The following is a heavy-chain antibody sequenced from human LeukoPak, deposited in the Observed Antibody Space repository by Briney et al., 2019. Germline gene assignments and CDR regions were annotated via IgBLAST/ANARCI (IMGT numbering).Heavy chain of an antibody. CDR1: GFTFSSYS. Sequence: PGGSLRLSCAASGFTFSSYSMNWVRQAPGKGLEGVGFIRSKTHGGTTDYAAPVKGRFIISRDDSKNTLYLQMNSLTTDDTAVYFCAHRDTTMVRVDYWGQGTLVTVSS. D-gene: IGHD5-18*01. J-gene: IGHJ4*02. CDR3: AHRDTTMVRVDY. V-gene: IGHV3-15*01. CDR2: IRSKTHGGTT.